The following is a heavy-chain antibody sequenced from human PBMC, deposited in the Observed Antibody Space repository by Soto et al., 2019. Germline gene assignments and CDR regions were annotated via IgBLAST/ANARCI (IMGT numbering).Heavy chain of an antibody. Sequence: QITLKESGPTLVKPTQTLTLTCTFSGFSLSTSGVGVGWIRQPPGKALEWLALIYWDDDKRYSPSLKSRLTITMYNDNLHVVITMIDMDPVDIYIYYYKDRFHFSGRLFDFRGQVTVDTVYS. CDR2: IYWDDDK. D-gene: IGHD1-26*01. CDR1: GFSLSTSGVG. CDR3: KDRFHFSGRLFDF. J-gene: IGHJ4*02. V-gene: IGHV2-5*02.